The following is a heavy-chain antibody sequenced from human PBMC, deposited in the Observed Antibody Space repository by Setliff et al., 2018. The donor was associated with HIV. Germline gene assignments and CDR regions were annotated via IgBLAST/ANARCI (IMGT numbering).Heavy chain of an antibody. CDR2: IYYSGTT. V-gene: IGHV4-39*07. Sequence: SETLSLTCTASGGSINITNFYWAWIRQPPGKGLEWLGSIYYSGTTYVHPSLKSRVTISIDTFKSQFSLKLRSVNAADTAVYYCASWGAGSNSGFDYWGRGTLVTVSS. J-gene: IGHJ4*02. D-gene: IGHD3-16*01. CDR3: ASWGAGSNSGFDY. CDR1: GGSINITNFY.